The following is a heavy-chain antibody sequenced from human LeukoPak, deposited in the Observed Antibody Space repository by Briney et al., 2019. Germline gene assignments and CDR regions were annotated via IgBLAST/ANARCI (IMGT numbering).Heavy chain of an antibody. Sequence: ASVNVSCKASGYIFIGYGLSWVRQAPGQGLEWMGWINTDNGQTDFAQKFQDRIIMTTDTSTSTAYLEVTSLRSDDTAVYYCARGGGTYWADHWGQGTLVTVSS. CDR3: ARGGGTYWADH. V-gene: IGHV1-18*01. J-gene: IGHJ1*01. CDR2: INTDNGQT. D-gene: IGHD1-26*01. CDR1: GYIFIGYG.